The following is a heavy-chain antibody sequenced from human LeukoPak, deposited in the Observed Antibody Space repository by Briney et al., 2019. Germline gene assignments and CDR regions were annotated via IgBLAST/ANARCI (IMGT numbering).Heavy chain of an antibody. CDR3: AKSDYGDYGVYFQH. Sequence: GGSLRLSCAASGFTFSSYSMNWVRQAPGKGLEWVSSISSSSSYIYYADSVKGRFTISRDNSKNTLYLQMNSLRAEDTAVYYCAKSDYGDYGVYFQHWGQGTLVTVSS. J-gene: IGHJ1*01. CDR1: GFTFSSYS. D-gene: IGHD4-17*01. V-gene: IGHV3-21*01. CDR2: ISSSSSYI.